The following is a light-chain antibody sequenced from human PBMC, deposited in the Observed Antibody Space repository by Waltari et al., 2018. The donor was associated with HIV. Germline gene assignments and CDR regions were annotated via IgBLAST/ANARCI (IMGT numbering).Light chain of an antibody. Sequence: EIVMTQSPATLSVSPGERATLSCRASQSVSSNLAWYQQKPGQAPRLLIYGASTRATGIPARFSGSGSGTEFTLTISGLQSEDFAVYYCQQYHNWPPWTFGQGTKVEIK. CDR3: QQYHNWPPWT. CDR1: QSVSSN. CDR2: GAS. V-gene: IGKV3-15*01. J-gene: IGKJ1*01.